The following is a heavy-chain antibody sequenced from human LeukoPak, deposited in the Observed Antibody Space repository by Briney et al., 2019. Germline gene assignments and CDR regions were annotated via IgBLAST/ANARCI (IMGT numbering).Heavy chain of an antibody. CDR2: INPNSGGT. D-gene: IGHD3-22*01. J-gene: IGHJ1*01. CDR3: ASAYDSSGYYYGSEYFQH. CDR1: GYTFTGYY. Sequence: ASVKVSCKASGYTFTGYYMHWVRQAPGQGLEWMGWINPNSGGTNYAQKFQGRVTMTRDTSISTAYMELSRLRSDDTAVYYCASAYDSSGYYYGSEYFQHWGQGTLVTVSS. V-gene: IGHV1-2*02.